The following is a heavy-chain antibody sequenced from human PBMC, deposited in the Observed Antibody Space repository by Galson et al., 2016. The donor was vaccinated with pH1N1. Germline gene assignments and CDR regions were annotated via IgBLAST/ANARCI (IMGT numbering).Heavy chain of an antibody. D-gene: IGHD3-10*01. V-gene: IGHV4-61*02. J-gene: IGHJ4*02. CDR2: FSISGGT. CDR1: GGAISTGSYY. CDR3: ARDHYFGSGIHY. Sequence: TLSLTCTVSGGAISTGSYYWGWVRQPAGKGLEWTGRFSISGGTNYNSSLRSRVTISFATSKNQFSLELTSVTAADTAVYYCARDHYFGSGIHYWGQGIQVTVS.